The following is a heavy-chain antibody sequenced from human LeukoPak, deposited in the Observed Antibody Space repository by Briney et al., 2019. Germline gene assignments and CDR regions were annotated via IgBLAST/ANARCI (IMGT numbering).Heavy chain of an antibody. CDR1: GGSISSGSYY. D-gene: IGHD3-3*01. CDR3: AREGLRFLEWLFVGGTGHMDV. CDR2: IYTSGST. J-gene: IGHJ6*03. Sequence: SETLSLTCTVSGGSISSGSYYWSWIRQPAGKGLEWIGRIYTSGSTNYNPSLKSRVTISVDTSKNQFSLKLSSVTAADTAVYYCAREGLRFLEWLFVGGTGHMDVWGKGTTVTVSS. V-gene: IGHV4-61*02.